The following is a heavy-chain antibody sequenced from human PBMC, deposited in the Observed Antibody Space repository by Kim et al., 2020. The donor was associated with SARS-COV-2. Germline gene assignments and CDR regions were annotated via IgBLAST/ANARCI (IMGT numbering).Heavy chain of an antibody. CDR2: IYYTGSA. D-gene: IGHD5-12*01. V-gene: IGHV4-59*12. CDR1: GGSITSDY. CDR3: ARGSVDIRFDL. Sequence: SETLSLTCTVSGGSITSDYWSWIRQPPGKGLEWIGYIYYTGSANYHPSLKSRVTMSVDTSKNQFTLKVTSVTAADTAVYYCARGSVDIRFDLWGQGPLVTVSS. J-gene: IGHJ5*01.